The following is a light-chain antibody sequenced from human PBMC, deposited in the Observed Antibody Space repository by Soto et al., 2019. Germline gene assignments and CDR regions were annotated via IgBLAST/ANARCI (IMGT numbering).Light chain of an antibody. CDR2: AAS. V-gene: IGKV1-39*01. CDR1: QNSSDY. CDR3: QQTYTAPYT. J-gene: IGKJ2*01. Sequence: DTQMTQSPSSLSASVGDRVTLTCRASQNSSDYLNWYLQKPGTAPKLLIYAASTLQSGVPSRFRGSGSGTEFSLTISSLQPEDFATYCCQQTYTAPYTFGQGTKLEIK.